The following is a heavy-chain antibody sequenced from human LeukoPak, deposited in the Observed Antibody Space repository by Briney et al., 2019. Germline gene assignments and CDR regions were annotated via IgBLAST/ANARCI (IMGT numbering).Heavy chain of an antibody. V-gene: IGHV4-39*01. J-gene: IGHJ4*02. D-gene: IGHD5-18*01. CDR2: IYYSGST. CDR1: RGSISSSSYY. Sequence: PSETLSLTCTVSRGSISSSSYYCGWIRQPPGKGLEWIGSIYYSGSTYYNPSLKSRVTISVDTSKNQFSLKLSSVTAADPAVYYCARIGYSYGPYFDYWGQGTLVTVSS. CDR3: ARIGYSYGPYFDY.